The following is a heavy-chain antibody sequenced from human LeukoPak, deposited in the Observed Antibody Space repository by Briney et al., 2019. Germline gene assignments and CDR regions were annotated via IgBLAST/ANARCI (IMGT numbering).Heavy chain of an antibody. J-gene: IGHJ3*02. CDR3: ARDTGWYTLNDAFDI. CDR1: GFTFSSYS. CDR2: ISSSSSYI. Sequence: GGSLRLSCAASGFTFSSYSMDWVRQAPGKGLEWVSSISSSSSYIYYADSVKGRFTISRDNAKNSLYLQMNSLRAEDTAVYYCARDTGWYTLNDAFDIWDQGTMVTVSS. V-gene: IGHV3-21*01. D-gene: IGHD6-19*01.